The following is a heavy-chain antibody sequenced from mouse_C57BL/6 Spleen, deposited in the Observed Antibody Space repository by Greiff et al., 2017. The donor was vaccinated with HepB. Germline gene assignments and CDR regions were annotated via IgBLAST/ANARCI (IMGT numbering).Heavy chain of an antibody. J-gene: IGHJ2*01. CDR3: TGSPLITTVGATYDY. D-gene: IGHD1-1*01. CDR1: GYTFTDYE. Sequence: QVQLQQSGAELVRPGASVTLSCKASGYTFTDYEMHWVKQTPVHGLEWIGAIDPETGGTAYNQKFKGKAILTADKSSSTAYMELRSLTSEDSAVYYCTGSPLITTVGATYDYWGQGTTLTVSS. CDR2: IDPETGGT. V-gene: IGHV1-15*01.